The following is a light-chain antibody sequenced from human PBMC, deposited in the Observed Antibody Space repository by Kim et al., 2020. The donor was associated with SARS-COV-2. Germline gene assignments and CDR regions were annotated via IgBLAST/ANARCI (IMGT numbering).Light chain of an antibody. CDR3: QVWDSSSDHRV. Sequence: APGKTARITCGGNDMGSKSVHWYQQRPGQAPVLVIYYDSDRPAGIPERFSGSNSGNTATLTISRVEAGDEADYYCQVWDSSSDHRVFGGGTQLTVL. V-gene: IGLV3-21*04. CDR1: DMGSKS. J-gene: IGLJ3*02. CDR2: YDS.